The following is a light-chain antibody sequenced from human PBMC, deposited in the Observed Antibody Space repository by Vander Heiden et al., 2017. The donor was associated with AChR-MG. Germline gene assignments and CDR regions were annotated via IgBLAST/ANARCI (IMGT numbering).Light chain of an antibody. J-gene: IGLJ2*01. CDR2: EDN. CDR3: QSYDDTNHGV. Sequence: NFVLTQPHSVSESPGKTVTISCTRSGGSIASKYVQWYQQRPGSAPTTVIFEDNHRPSGVPDRFSGSIDSSSNSASLIISGLKTEDEADYYCQSYDDTNHGVFGGGTKLTVL. V-gene: IGLV6-57*03. CDR1: GGSIASKY.